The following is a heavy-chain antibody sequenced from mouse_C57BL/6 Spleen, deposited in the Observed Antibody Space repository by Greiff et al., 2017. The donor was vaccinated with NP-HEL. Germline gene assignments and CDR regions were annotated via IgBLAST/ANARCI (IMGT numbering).Heavy chain of an antibody. CDR1: GFTFSSYA. D-gene: IGHD4-1*01. CDR3: ATLTGTRY. CDR2: ISDGGSYT. V-gene: IGHV5-4*01. J-gene: IGHJ2*01. Sequence: EVQGVESGGGLVKPGGSLKLSCAASGFTFSSYAMSWVRQTPEKRLEWVATISDGGSYTYYPDNVKGRFTISRDNAKNNLYLQMSHLKSEDTAMYYCATLTGTRYWGQGTTLTVSS.